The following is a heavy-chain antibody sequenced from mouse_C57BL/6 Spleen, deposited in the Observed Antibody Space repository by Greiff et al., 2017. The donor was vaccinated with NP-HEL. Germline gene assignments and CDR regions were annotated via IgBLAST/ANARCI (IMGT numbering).Heavy chain of an antibody. J-gene: IGHJ3*01. CDR2: ISDGGSYT. D-gene: IGHD2-4*01. CDR1: GFTFSSYA. CDR3: ARDRDDYGFAY. Sequence: EVQLVESGGGLVKPGGSLKLSCAASGFTFSSYAMSWVRQTPEKRLEWVATISDGGSYTYYPDNVKGRFTISRDNAKNNLYLQMSHLKSEDTAMYYCARDRDDYGFAYWGQGTLVTVSA. V-gene: IGHV5-4*01.